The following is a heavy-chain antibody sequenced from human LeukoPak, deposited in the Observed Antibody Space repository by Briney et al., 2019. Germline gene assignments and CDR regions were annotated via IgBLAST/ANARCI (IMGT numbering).Heavy chain of an antibody. CDR3: ARDPRSLYYFDY. J-gene: IGHJ4*02. CDR2: ISYDGSNK. Sequence: GGSLRLSCAASGFTVSSYAMHWVRQAPGKGLEWVAVISYDGSNKYYADSVKGRFTISRDNSKNTLYLQMNSLRAEDTAVYYCARDPRSLYYFDYWGQGTLVTVSS. CDR1: GFTVSSYA. D-gene: IGHD3-10*01. V-gene: IGHV3-30-3*01.